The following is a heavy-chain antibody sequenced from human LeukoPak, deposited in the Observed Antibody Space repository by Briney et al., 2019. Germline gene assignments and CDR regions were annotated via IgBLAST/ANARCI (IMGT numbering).Heavy chain of an antibody. D-gene: IGHD2-21*01. J-gene: IGHJ4*02. Sequence: PGGTLTLSCAGSGFSFSSYAMDWLRQAPGKGLEWVSSIGSTSTYTHYADSVKGRFTISRDNAQNSVSLQMNNSRAEDTAVYYCVNRGADVVPFWGQGTLVTVSS. CDR3: VNRGADVVPF. V-gene: IGHV3-21*01. CDR2: IGSTSTYT. CDR1: GFSFSSYA.